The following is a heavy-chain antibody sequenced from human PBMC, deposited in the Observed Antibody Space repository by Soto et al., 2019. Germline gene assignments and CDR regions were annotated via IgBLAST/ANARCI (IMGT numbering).Heavy chain of an antibody. V-gene: IGHV4-39*01. J-gene: IGHJ4*02. CDR1: GGCISIKRNN. D-gene: IGHD3-22*01. CDR3: ARLVYDSSGYRPG. CDR2: IYYSGST. Sequence: TLSVTSVVSGGCISIKRNNWGWIRQPPGKGLEWIGRIYYSGSTYYNPSLKSRVTISVDTSKTQFSLKLSSVSASDMAVYYCARLVYDSSGYRPGWGQGTPVTVSS.